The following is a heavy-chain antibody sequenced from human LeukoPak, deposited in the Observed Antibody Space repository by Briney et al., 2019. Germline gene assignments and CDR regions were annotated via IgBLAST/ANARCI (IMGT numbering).Heavy chain of an antibody. CDR2: IYYSGST. Sequence: SETLSLTCTVSGGSISSGDYYWSWIRQPPGEGLEWIGYIYYSGSTYYNPSLKSRVTISVDTSKNQFSLKLSSVTAADTAVYYCARRITIFGVVNHGYYFDYWGQGTLVTVSS. D-gene: IGHD3-3*01. CDR1: GGSISSGDYY. V-gene: IGHV4-30-4*01. J-gene: IGHJ4*02. CDR3: ARRITIFGVVNHGYYFDY.